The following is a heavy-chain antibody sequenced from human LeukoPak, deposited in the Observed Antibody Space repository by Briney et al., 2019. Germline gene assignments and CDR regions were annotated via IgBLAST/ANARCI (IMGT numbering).Heavy chain of an antibody. CDR2: IIPIFGTA. D-gene: IGHD4-17*01. Sequence: SVKVSCKASGGTFSSYAISWVRQAPGQGLEWMGGIIPIFGTANYAQKFQGRVTITTDESTSTAYMELSSLRSEDTAEYYCARAGDYGDYNYMDVWGKGTTVTVSS. CDR1: GGTFSSYA. V-gene: IGHV1-69*05. J-gene: IGHJ6*03. CDR3: ARAGDYGDYNYMDV.